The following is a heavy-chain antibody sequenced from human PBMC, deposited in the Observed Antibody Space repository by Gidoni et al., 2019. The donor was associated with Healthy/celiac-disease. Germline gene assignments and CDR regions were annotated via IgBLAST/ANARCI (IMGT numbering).Heavy chain of an antibody. V-gene: IGHV3-7*01. CDR1: GFTFSSYW. CDR3: RLAVAGFDY. D-gene: IGHD6-19*01. J-gene: IGHJ4*02. CDR2: IKQDGSEK. Sequence: EVQLVESGGGLVQPGGSLRLSCAASGFTFSSYWMSWVRQAPGKGLEWVANIKQDGSEKYYVDSVKARFTISRDNAKNSLYLQMNSLRAEDTAVYYCRLAVAGFDYWGQGTLVTVSS.